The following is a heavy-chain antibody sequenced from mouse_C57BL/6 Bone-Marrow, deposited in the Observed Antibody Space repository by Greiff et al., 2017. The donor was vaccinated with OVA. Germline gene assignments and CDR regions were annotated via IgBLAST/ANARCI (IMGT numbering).Heavy chain of an antibody. J-gene: IGHJ2*01. CDR1: GFNIKDDY. CDR2: IDPENGDT. CDR3: TTDDGYTGY. D-gene: IGHD2-3*01. Sequence: EVQLVESGAELVRPRASVKLSCTASGFNIKDDYMHWVKQRPEQGLEWIGWIDPENGDTEYASKFQGKATITADTSSNTAYLQLSSLTSEDTAVYYCTTDDGYTGYWGQGTTLTVSS. V-gene: IGHV14-4*01.